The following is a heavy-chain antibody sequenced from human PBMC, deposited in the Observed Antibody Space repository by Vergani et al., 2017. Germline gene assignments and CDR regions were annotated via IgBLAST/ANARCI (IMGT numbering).Heavy chain of an antibody. CDR1: GYIFTSYW. CDR2: IDPSDSYT. D-gene: IGHD6-13*01. J-gene: IGHJ4*02. Sequence: EVPLVPSGAEVKTPGDPLRISCKASGYIFTSYWISWVRQIPGKGLEWRGRIDPSDSYTNYSPSFQVHVTISADKSISTAYLQWSSLKASDTAMYYCATRGSSSXYAYWGQGTLVTVSS. V-gene: IGHV5-10-1*01. CDR3: ATRGSSSXYAY.